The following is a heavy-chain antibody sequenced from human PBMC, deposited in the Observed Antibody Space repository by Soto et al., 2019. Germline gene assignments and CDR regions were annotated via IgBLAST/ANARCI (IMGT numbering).Heavy chain of an antibody. Sequence: GASVKVSCKASGYTFTSYAMHWVRQAPGQRLEWMGWINAGNGNTKYSQKFQGGVTITRDTSASTAYMELSSLRSEDTAVYYCARLQLAAAALYYYYGMDVWGQGTTVTVSS. CDR2: INAGNGNT. D-gene: IGHD6-13*01. CDR1: GYTFTSYA. J-gene: IGHJ6*02. CDR3: ARLQLAAAALYYYYGMDV. V-gene: IGHV1-3*01.